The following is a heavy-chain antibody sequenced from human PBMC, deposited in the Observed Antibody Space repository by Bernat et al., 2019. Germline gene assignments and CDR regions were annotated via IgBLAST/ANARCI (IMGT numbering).Heavy chain of an antibody. CDR1: GYSFTSYW. Sequence: EVQLVQSGAEVKKPGESLRISCKGSGYSFTSYWISWVRQMPGKGLEWMGRIDPSDSYTNYSPSFQGPVTRSADKSISTAYLQWSSLKASDTAMYYCARAYDFWSGYYRVNWFDPWGQGTLVTVSS. J-gene: IGHJ5*02. CDR3: ARAYDFWSGYYRVNWFDP. V-gene: IGHV5-10-1*03. CDR2: IDPSDSYT. D-gene: IGHD3-3*01.